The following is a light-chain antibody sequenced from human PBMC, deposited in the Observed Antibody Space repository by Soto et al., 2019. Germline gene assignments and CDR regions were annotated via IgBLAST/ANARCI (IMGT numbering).Light chain of an antibody. CDR3: QQYNSYSWT. J-gene: IGKJ1*01. V-gene: IGKV1-5*03. CDR2: KTS. CDR1: QTISGC. Sequence: DIQMTQSPSTLSASVGDRVTITCRASQTISGCLAWYQQKPGKAPNLLIYKTSALQTGVPSRFSGSGSGTEFTLTISSLQPDDFATYYCQQYNSYSWTFGQGTKVEIK.